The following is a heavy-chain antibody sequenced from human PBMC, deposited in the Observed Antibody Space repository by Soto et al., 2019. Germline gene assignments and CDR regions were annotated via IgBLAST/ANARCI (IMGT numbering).Heavy chain of an antibody. D-gene: IGHD6-6*01. V-gene: IGHV4-59*08. CDR2: IYYSGST. CDR1: GGSISSYY. J-gene: IGHJ6*03. CDR3: ARRLEYSSSSSYYYYYMDV. Sequence: SETLFLTCTVSGGSISSYYWSWIRQPPGKGLEWIGYIYYSGSTNYNPSLKSRVTISVDTSKNQFSLKLSSVTAADTAVYYCARRLEYSSSSSYYYYYMDVWGKGTTVTVSS.